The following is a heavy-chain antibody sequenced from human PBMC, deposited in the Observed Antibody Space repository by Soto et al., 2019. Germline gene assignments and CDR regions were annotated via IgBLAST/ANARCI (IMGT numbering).Heavy chain of an antibody. D-gene: IGHD6-6*01. CDR2: IYYSGST. CDR3: ARGVVEYSSSSNLFDY. J-gene: IGHJ4*02. V-gene: IGHV4-59*12. Sequence: ASETLSLTCTVSGGSISSYYWSWIRQPPGKGLEWIGYIYYSGSTNYNPSLKSRVTISVDTSKNQFSLKLSSVTAADTAVYYCARGVVEYSSSSNLFDYWGQGTLVTVSS. CDR1: GGSISSYY.